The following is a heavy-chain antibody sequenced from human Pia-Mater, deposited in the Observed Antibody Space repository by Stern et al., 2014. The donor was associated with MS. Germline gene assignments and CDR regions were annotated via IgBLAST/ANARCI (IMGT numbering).Heavy chain of an antibody. CDR2: ISNDGNHK. CDR1: GFTYTDYW. CDR3: AKHLAERPFDY. Sequence: VQLEESGGGLVQPGGSLRLSCAASGFTYTDYWMRWVRQAPGKGPEGVAVISNDGNHKYYAGSVKDRFTISRDNSKNTLYLQMNSLRVEDTAVYYCAKHLAERPFDYWGQGTLVTVSS. J-gene: IGHJ4*02. V-gene: IGHV3-30*18. D-gene: IGHD1-1*01.